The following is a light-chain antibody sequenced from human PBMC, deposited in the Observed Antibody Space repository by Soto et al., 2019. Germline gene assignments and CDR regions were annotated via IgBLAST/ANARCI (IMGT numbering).Light chain of an antibody. CDR3: QQFSSYPLT. V-gene: IGKV3-11*01. CDR1: QYVSSF. J-gene: IGKJ4*01. CDR2: DAS. Sequence: EIVLPQSPATLSLSPGERATLSCRASQYVSSFLAWYQQKAGQAPRLLIYDASSRATGIPDRFSGGGSGTDFTLTISRLEPEDFAVYYCQQFSSYPLTFGGGTKVDIK.